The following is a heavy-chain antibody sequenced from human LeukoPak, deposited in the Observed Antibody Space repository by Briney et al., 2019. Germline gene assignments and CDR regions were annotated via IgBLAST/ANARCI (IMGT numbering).Heavy chain of an antibody. J-gene: IGHJ3*02. CDR3: AREGQWLVRDDAFDI. CDR1: GFTFSSYW. Sequence: TGGSLRLSCAASGFTFSSYWMSWVRQAPGKGLEWVANIKQDGSEKYYVDSVKGRFTISRDNAKNSLYLQMNSLRAEDTAVYYCAREGQWLVRDDAFDIWGQGTMVTVSS. V-gene: IGHV3-7*01. CDR2: IKQDGSEK. D-gene: IGHD6-19*01.